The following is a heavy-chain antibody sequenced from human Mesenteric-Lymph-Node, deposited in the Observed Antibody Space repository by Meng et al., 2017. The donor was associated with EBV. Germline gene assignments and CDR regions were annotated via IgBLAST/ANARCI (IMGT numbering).Heavy chain of an antibody. Sequence: GSGAGVVKPLGTLSLTCAVCGGSISSSNWWTWFRQPPGKGMEWIGEIFPTGGTNYNPSLKSRLTISVDKSKNQFSLKLSSVTAADTAVYYCAREGEVGYYESSGYYYWGQGTLVTVSS. CDR3: AREGEVGYYESSGYYY. CDR2: IFPTGGT. D-gene: IGHD3-22*01. J-gene: IGHJ4*02. V-gene: IGHV4-4*03. CDR1: GGSISSSNW.